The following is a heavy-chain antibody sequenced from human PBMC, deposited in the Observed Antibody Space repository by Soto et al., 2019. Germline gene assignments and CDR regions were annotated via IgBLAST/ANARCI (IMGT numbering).Heavy chain of an antibody. CDR2: IDLPDSYT. V-gene: IGHV5-10-1*01. Sequence: GESLKISCQGSGYTFRKNWITSVRQMPAIRLPWMGRIDLPDSYTSYSPSFQGHVSFSADTSINTTYLQWSSLRASDTAIYYRPRHGGAHYVSSGYHSALDYWGQGTPATVSS. J-gene: IGHJ4*02. D-gene: IGHD3-22*01. CDR3: PRHGGAHYVSSGYHSALDY. CDR1: GYTFRKNW.